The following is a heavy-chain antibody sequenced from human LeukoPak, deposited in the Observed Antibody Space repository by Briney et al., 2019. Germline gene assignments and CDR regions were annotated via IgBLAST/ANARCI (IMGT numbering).Heavy chain of an antibody. CDR3: AKDLTTVTGFDY. CDR2: ISWNSGSI. CDR1: GFTFDDYA. V-gene: IGHV3-9*01. J-gene: IGHJ4*02. D-gene: IGHD4-17*01. Sequence: GGSLRLSCAASGFTFDDYAMHWVRQAPGKGLEWVSGISWNSGSIGYADSVKGRFTISRDNAKNSLYLQMNSLRAEDTALYYCAKDLTTVTGFDYWGQGTLVTVSS.